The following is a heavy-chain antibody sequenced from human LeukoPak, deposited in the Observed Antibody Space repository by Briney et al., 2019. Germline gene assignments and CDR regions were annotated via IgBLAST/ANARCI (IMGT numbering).Heavy chain of an antibody. CDR1: GGSISSYY. D-gene: IGHD1-26*01. J-gene: IGHJ3*02. CDR3: ARQDSGTYLNPLDI. V-gene: IGHV4-59*08. Sequence: SETLSLTCIVSGGSISSYYWSWIRQPPGKGLEWIGYIYYTGSTNYNPSLKSRVTISVDTSKNQLSLKLRSVTAADTAVYYCARQDSGTYLNPLDIWGQGTVATVSS. CDR2: IYYTGST.